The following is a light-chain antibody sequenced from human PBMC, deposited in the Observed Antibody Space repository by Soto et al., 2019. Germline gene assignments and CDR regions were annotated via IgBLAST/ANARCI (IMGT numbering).Light chain of an antibody. J-gene: IGKJ4*01. Sequence: IQLTQSPSSLSASVGDRVTIACRASQGIASYLAWYQQKPGKAPNLLISAASTLQSGVPSRFSGSGSGTDFTLTISSLQPEDFATYYCQQLNSYPLTFGGGTKVDIK. CDR3: QQLNSYPLT. CDR2: AAS. CDR1: QGIASY. V-gene: IGKV1-9*01.